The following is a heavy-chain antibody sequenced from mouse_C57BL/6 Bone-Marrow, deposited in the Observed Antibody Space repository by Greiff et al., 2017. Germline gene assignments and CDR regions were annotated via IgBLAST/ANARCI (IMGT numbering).Heavy chain of an antibody. D-gene: IGHD1-1*01. CDR1: GFNIQDDY. CDR3: TTFYYYGSSTSWFAY. Sequence: VQLQQSGAELVRPGASVKLSCTASGFNIQDDYMHWVKQRPEQGLEWIGWIDPENGDTEYASKFQGKATITADTSSNTAYLQLSSLTSEDTAVYYCTTFYYYGSSTSWFAYWGQGTLVTVSA. J-gene: IGHJ3*01. V-gene: IGHV14-4*01. CDR2: IDPENGDT.